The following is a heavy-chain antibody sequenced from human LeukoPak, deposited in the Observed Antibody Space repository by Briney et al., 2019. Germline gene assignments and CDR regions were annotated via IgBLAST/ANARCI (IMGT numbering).Heavy chain of an antibody. CDR3: ARDMFGYYPLDY. Sequence: GGSLRLSCAASGFTFSSYSMNWVRQAPGKRLEWVSSISSSSSYIYYADSVKGRFTISRDNAKNSLYLQMNSLRAEDTAVYYCARDMFGYYPLDYWGQGTLVTVSS. CDR1: GFTFSSYS. CDR2: ISSSSSYI. D-gene: IGHD3-10*02. J-gene: IGHJ4*02. V-gene: IGHV3-21*01.